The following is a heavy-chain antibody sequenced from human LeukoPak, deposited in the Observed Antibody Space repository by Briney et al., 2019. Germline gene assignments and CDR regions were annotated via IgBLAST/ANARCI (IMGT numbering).Heavy chain of an antibody. CDR2: INPNSGGT. CDR3: ARESGSSTSCLLIDDY. D-gene: IGHD2-2*01. Sequence: ASVKVSSKASGCTFIAYYTHWVRQAPGQGLEWMGWINPNSGGTNYAQTFQGRVTMNRDPSISTVYMELSRLRSDATALFYCARESGSSTSCLLIDDYWGQGSLVTVSS. CDR1: GCTFIAYY. J-gene: IGHJ4*02. V-gene: IGHV1-2*02.